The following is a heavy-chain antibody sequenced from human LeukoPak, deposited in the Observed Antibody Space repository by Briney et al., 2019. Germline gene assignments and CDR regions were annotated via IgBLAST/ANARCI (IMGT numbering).Heavy chain of an antibody. V-gene: IGHV3-30*18. CDR3: AKEWIQLWPCFDY. CDR2: ISYDGSNK. J-gene: IGHJ4*02. CDR1: GFTFSSYE. D-gene: IGHD5-18*01. Sequence: GGSLRLSCAASGFTFSSYEMNWVRQAPGKGLEWVAVISYDGSNKYYADSVKGRFTISRDNSKNTLYLQMNSLRDEDTAVYYCAKEWIQLWPCFDYWGQGTLVTVSS.